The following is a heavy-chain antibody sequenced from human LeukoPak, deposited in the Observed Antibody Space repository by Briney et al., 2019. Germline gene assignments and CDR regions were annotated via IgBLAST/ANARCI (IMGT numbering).Heavy chain of an antibody. Sequence: GGSLRLSCAASGFTFSSYGMHWVRQAPGKGLEWVAFIRYGGSNKYYADSVKGRFTISRDNSKNTLYLQMNSLRAEDTAVYYCAKEADCSSTSCYMFNDYWGQGTLVTVSS. CDR2: IRYGGSNK. D-gene: IGHD2-2*02. CDR1: GFTFSSYG. J-gene: IGHJ4*02. V-gene: IGHV3-30*02. CDR3: AKEADCSSTSCYMFNDY.